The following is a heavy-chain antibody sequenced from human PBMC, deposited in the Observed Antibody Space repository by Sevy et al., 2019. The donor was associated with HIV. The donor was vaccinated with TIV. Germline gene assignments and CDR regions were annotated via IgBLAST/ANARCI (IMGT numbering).Heavy chain of an antibody. CDR2: ISSSSSTI. CDR1: GFTFSSYS. V-gene: IGHV3-48*02. J-gene: IGHJ4*02. D-gene: IGHD6-19*01. Sequence: GSLRLSCAASGFTFSSYSMNWVRQAPGKGLEWVSYISSSSSTIYYADSVKGRFTISRDNAKNSLYLQMNSLRDEDTAVYYCARTPGIAVAGTFYYFDYWGQGTLVTVSS. CDR3: ARTPGIAVAGTFYYFDY.